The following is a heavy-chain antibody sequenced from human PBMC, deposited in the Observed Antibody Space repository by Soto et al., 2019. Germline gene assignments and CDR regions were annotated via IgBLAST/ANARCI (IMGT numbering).Heavy chain of an antibody. J-gene: IGHJ4*02. CDR1: GASITNDNW. CDR2: IFHTGST. D-gene: IGHD2-15*01. CDR3: ARGRRVAFDL. Sequence: QVQLQESGPGLVKPSGTLSLTCAVSGASITNDNWWSWVRQPPGKGLEWIGEIFHTGSTNYNPSLRSRVTISVDKSKNQFSLYLISVPTADAAVFYCARGRRVAFDLWGQGTLVTVSS. V-gene: IGHV4-4*02.